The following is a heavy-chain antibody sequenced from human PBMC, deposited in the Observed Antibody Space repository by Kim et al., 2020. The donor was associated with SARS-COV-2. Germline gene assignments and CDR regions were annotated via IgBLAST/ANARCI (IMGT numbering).Heavy chain of an antibody. CDR3: AKETASLSCDYDHRYFDL. V-gene: IGHV3-30*18. J-gene: IGHJ2*01. CDR2: ISYDGSNK. D-gene: IGHD5-12*01. Sequence: GGSLRLSCAASGFTFSSYGMHWVRQAPGKGLEWVAVISYDGSNKYYADSVKGRFTISRDNSKNTLYLQMNSLRAEDTAVYYCAKETASLSCDYDHRYFDLWGRGTLVTVSS. CDR1: GFTFSSYG.